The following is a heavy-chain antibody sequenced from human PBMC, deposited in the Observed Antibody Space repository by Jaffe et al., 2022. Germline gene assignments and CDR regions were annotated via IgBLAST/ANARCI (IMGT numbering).Heavy chain of an antibody. J-gene: IGHJ5*02. CDR3: AREDGDYEEGSWFDP. CDR1: GGSISSGGYS. CDR2: IYHSGST. Sequence: QLQLQESGSGLVKPSQTLSLTCAVSGGSISSGGYSWSWIRQPPGKGLEWIGYIYHSGSTYYNPSLKSRVTISVDRSKNQFSLKLSSVTAADTAVYYCAREDGDYEEGSWFDPWGQGTLVTVSS. D-gene: IGHD4-17*01. V-gene: IGHV4-30-2*01.